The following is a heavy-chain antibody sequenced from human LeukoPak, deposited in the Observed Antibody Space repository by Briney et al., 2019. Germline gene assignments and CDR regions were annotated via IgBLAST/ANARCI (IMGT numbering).Heavy chain of an antibody. V-gene: IGHV1-3*01. D-gene: IGHD5-12*01. J-gene: IGHJ4*02. CDR2: INAGNGNT. Sequence: ASVKVSSTASGYTFTIYAMHWVRQAPGQRLEWMGWINAGNGNTKYSQKFQGRVTITRDTSASTAYMELSSLRSEDTAVYYCARGGATTYSGDYWGQGTLVTVSS. CDR1: GYTFTIYA. CDR3: ARGGATTYSGDY.